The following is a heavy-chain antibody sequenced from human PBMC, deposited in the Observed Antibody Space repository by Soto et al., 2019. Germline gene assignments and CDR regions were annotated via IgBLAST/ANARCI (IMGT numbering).Heavy chain of an antibody. CDR2: INPNSGGT. Sequence: ASVKVSCKASGYTFTGYYMHWVRQAPGQGLEWMGWINPNSGGTNYAQKFQGWVTMTRDTSISTAYMELSRLRSDDTAVYYCARDRDLYSSSWSYYYGMDVWGQGTTVTVSS. J-gene: IGHJ6*02. V-gene: IGHV1-2*04. D-gene: IGHD6-13*01. CDR1: GYTFTGYY. CDR3: ARDRDLYSSSWSYYYGMDV.